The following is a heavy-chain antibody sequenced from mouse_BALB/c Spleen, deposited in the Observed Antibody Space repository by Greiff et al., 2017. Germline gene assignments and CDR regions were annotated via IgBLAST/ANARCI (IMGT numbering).Heavy chain of an antibody. J-gene: IGHJ2*01. CDR3: ARRDYGYDY. CDR1: GYSFSSYW. Sequence: VQLQQSGAELVRPGSSVKISCKASGYSFSSYWMNWGKQRPGQGHVWIGQIYPGDGDTNYNGKFKGKATLTADKSSSTAYMQLSRLTSEDSAVYFCARRDYGYDYWGQGTPLTVSS. D-gene: IGHD2-2*01. V-gene: IGHV1-80*01. CDR2: IYPGDGDT.